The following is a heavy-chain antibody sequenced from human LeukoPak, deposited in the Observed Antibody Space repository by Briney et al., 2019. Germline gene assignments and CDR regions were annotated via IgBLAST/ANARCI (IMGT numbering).Heavy chain of an antibody. Sequence: GGSLRLSCTTSGFSFGDYGVNWVRQARGKGFEWVGFIRSKPYGGTTEYAASVKGRFTISRDDSKSIAYLQMNSLQTEDTAMYFCTRIRMQKPLDYWGQGTLVTVSS. CDR3: TRIRMQKPLDY. J-gene: IGHJ4*02. D-gene: IGHD2-8*01. V-gene: IGHV3-49*04. CDR1: GFSFGDYG. CDR2: IRSKPYGGTT.